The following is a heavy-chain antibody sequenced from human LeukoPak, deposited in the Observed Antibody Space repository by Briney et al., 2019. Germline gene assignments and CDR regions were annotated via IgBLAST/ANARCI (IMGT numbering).Heavy chain of an antibody. J-gene: IGHJ5*02. D-gene: IGHD4-23*01. Sequence: GGSLRLSCAASGFTFSDYVMHWVRQAPGKGLEWVSLIRYDGSNKYYADSVKDRFSISRDNAKNSLYLQMNSLRAEDTAVYYCARKHYGGNKGEVMNWFDPWGQGTLVTVSP. V-gene: IGHV3-30*02. CDR3: ARKHYGGNKGEVMNWFDP. CDR1: GFTFSDYV. CDR2: IRYDGSNK.